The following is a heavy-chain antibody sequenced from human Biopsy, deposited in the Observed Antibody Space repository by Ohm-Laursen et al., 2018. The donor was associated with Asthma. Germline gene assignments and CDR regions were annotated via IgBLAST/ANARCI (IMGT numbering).Heavy chain of an antibody. CDR3: ARESGQDYGGFDSFDR. V-gene: IGHV3-30*03. CDR2: VSSDGHNK. J-gene: IGHJ3*02. D-gene: IGHD4-23*01. Sequence: RSLRLSCTASGFVFSQCGMHWVRQGPGKGLEWVALVSSDGHNKYYEDSVKGRFTISRDNSKNSLYLQINSLRVEDSAVYYCARESGQDYGGFDSFDRWGQGKMVAVSS. CDR1: GFVFSQCG.